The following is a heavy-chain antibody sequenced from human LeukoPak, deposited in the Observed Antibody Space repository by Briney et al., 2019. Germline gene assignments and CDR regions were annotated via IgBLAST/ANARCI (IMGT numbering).Heavy chain of an antibody. CDR2: IYYRGST. CDR3: ARYQVGADYYFDY. J-gene: IGHJ4*02. D-gene: IGHD2-2*01. Sequence: PSETLSLTCTVSGVSLSDYFWIWLRPPPGKGLEWIGYIYYRGSTNYNPSLKSRVTISVDTSKNQFSLKLSSVTAADTAVYYCARYQVGADYYFDYWGKGTLVTVSS. V-gene: IGHV4-59*01. CDR1: GVSLSDYF.